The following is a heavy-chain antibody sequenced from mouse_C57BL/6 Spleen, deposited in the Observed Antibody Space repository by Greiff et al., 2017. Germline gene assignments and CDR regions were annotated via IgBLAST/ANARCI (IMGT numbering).Heavy chain of an antibody. Sequence: QVQLQQSGPELVKPGASVKISCKASGYAFSSSWMNWVKQRPGKGLEWIGRIYPGDGDTNYNGKFKGKATLTADKSSSTAYMQLSSLTSEDSAVYFCARTGPLLFDYWGQGTTLTVSS. CDR2: IYPGDGDT. V-gene: IGHV1-82*01. J-gene: IGHJ2*01. D-gene: IGHD2-10*01. CDR1: GYAFSSSW. CDR3: ARTGPLLFDY.